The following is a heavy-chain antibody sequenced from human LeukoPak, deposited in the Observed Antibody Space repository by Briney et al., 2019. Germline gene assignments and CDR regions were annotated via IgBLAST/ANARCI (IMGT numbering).Heavy chain of an antibody. CDR3: ARGGAPYCSSTSCYEDRFGP. V-gene: IGHV3-7*05. CDR2: IKHDGSEK. J-gene: IGHJ5*02. D-gene: IGHD2-2*01. CDR1: GFTFSNYW. Sequence: GGSLRLSCAASGFTFSNYWMSWVRQAPGKGLEWVSNIKHDGSEKYYVDSVKGRFTISRDNAKNSLYLQMISLRAEDTAVYYCARGGAPYCSSTSCYEDRFGPWGQGTLVTVSS.